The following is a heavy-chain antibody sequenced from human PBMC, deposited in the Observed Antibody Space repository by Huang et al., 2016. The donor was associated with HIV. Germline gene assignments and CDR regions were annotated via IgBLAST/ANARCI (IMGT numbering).Heavy chain of an antibody. D-gene: IGHD5-18*01. V-gene: IGHV1-18*01. CDR2: ISLYNGNT. CDR3: ARGGGIQLWLLGYYYMDV. CDR1: GYTFSSFG. Sequence: QVQLVQSGAEVKKPGASVKVSCKASGYTFSSFGISWVRQAPGQGLDGGGWISLYNGNTKFAQKSQGRLTMTTDTSTSTAYMELRSLRSDDTAVYYCARGGGIQLWLLGYYYMDVWGNGTTVTVSS. J-gene: IGHJ6*03.